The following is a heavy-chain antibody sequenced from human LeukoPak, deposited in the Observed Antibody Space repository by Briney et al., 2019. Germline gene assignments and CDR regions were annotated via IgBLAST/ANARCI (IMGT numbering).Heavy chain of an antibody. CDR2: ISGSGDFT. D-gene: IGHD5-24*01. V-gene: IGHV3-23*01. CDR3: AKDGARDGYNYPDY. Sequence: PGGSLRLSCAASGFTFSESWMSWVRQAPGKGLEWVSDISGSGDFTYYADSVKGRFTISRDKSKNTLYLQMNSLRAEDTAVYYCAKDGARDGYNYPDYWGQGTLVTVSS. CDR1: GFTFSESW. J-gene: IGHJ4*02.